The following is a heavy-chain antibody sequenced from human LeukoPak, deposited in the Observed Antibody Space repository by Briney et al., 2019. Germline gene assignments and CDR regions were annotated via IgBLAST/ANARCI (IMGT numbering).Heavy chain of an antibody. J-gene: IGHJ5*02. D-gene: IGHD4-17*01. CDR3: ARDPDDYGDYTNWFDP. CDR2: ISAYNGNT. V-gene: IGHV1-18*01. Sequence: GASVKVSFKASGYTFTSYGISWVRQAPGQGLEWMGWISAYNGNTNYAQKLQGRVTMTTDTSTSTAYMELRSLRSDDTAVYYCARDPDDYGDYTNWFDPWGQGTLVTVSS. CDR1: GYTFTSYG.